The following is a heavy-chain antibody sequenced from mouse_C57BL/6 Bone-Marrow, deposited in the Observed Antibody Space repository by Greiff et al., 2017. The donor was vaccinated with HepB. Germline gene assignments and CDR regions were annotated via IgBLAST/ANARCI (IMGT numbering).Heavy chain of an antibody. Sequence: QVQLQQPGAELVKPGASVKLSCKASGYTFTSYWMQWVKQRPGQGLEWIGEIDPSDSYTNYNQKFKGKATLTVDTSSSTAYMQLSSLTSEDSAVYYCARYGYYGSSYPWYFDVWGTGTTVTVSS. CDR3: ARYGYYGSSYPWYFDV. D-gene: IGHD1-1*01. J-gene: IGHJ1*03. CDR1: GYTFTSYW. V-gene: IGHV1-50*01. CDR2: IDPSDSYT.